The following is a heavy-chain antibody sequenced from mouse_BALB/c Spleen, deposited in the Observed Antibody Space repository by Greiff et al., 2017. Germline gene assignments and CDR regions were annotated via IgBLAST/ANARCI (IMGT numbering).Heavy chain of an antibody. V-gene: IGHV1-9*01. Sequence: QVYLQQSGAELMKPGASVKISCKATGYTFSSYWIEWVKQRPGQGLVWIGEILPGSGSTNYNEKFKGKATFTADTSSNTAYMQLSSLTSDDSAVYYCARWVTTVVAAPFYYAMDYWGQGTSVTVSS. CDR2: ILPGSGST. D-gene: IGHD1-1*01. CDR1: GYTFSSYW. J-gene: IGHJ4*01. CDR3: ARWVTTVVAAPFYYAMDY.